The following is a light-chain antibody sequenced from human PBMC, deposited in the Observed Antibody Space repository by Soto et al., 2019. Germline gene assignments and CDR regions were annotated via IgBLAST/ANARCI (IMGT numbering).Light chain of an antibody. Sequence: QSALTQPASMSGSPGQSITISCTGTSSDVGGYNYVSWYQQHPGKAPKLMIYDVTNRPSGVSNRFSGSKSGNTASLTISGLQAEDEADYYCSSYTSRSTRVFGGGTKLTVL. CDR3: SSYTSRSTRV. J-gene: IGLJ2*01. V-gene: IGLV2-14*01. CDR2: DVT. CDR1: SSDVGGYNY.